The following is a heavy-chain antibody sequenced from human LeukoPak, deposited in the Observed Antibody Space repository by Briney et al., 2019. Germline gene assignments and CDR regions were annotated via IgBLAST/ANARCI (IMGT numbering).Heavy chain of an antibody. CDR2: IYYSGST. Sequence: PSETLSLTCTVSGGSISSYYWSWIRQPPGKGLEWIGYIYYSGSTNYNPSLKSRVTISVDTSKNQFSLKLSSVTAADTAVYYCARESEGYFDYWGQGTLVTVSS. V-gene: IGHV4-59*01. CDR3: ARESEGYFDY. CDR1: GGSISSYY. J-gene: IGHJ4*02.